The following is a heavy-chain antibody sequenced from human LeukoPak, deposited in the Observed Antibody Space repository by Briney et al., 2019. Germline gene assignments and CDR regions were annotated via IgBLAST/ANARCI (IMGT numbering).Heavy chain of an antibody. Sequence: GGSLRLSCAASGFTFSSYWMHWVRQAPGKGPVWISRVNSDGSSTNYADSVKGRFTISRDNSKNTLYLQMNSLRADDTAVYYCAKDREWDDYAEYDYWGQGTLVTVSS. D-gene: IGHD4-17*01. CDR1: GFTFSSYW. CDR2: VNSDGSST. J-gene: IGHJ4*02. CDR3: AKDREWDDYAEYDY. V-gene: IGHV3-74*01.